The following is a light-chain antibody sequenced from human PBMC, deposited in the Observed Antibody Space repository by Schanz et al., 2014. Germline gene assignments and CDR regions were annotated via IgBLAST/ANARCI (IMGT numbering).Light chain of an antibody. CDR2: ANN. Sequence: QSVLTQPPSVSGAPGQRVTISCTGSSSNIGAGFAVHWYQQLPGTAPKVLIYANNNRPSGVPDRFSGSKSGTSASLAITGLQAEDEADYHCQSYDSSLRVVFGGGTKLTVL. CDR3: QSYDSSLRVV. J-gene: IGLJ2*01. V-gene: IGLV1-40*01. CDR1: SSNIGAGFA.